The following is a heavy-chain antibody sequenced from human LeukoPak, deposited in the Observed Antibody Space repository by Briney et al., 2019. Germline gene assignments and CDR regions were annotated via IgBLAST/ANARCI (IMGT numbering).Heavy chain of an antibody. CDR2: ISYDGSNK. Sequence: PGGSLRLSCAASGFTFSSYAMHWVRQAPGKGLEWVAVISYDGSNKYYADSVKGRFTISRDNSKNTLYLQMNSLRAEDTAVYYCAREVIIAAAGNPYYYYYYMDVWGKGTTVTVSS. CDR3: AREVIIAAAGNPYYYYYYMDV. CDR1: GFTFSSYA. V-gene: IGHV3-30*04. D-gene: IGHD6-13*01. J-gene: IGHJ6*03.